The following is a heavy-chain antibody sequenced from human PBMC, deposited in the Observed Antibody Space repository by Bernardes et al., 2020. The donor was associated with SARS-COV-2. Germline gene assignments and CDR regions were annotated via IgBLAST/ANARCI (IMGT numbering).Heavy chain of an antibody. Sequence: GPTLGKPTQTLPLTCTFSGFSLSTSGVGVGWIRQPPGKALELLALIYWDDYRPYSPSLKSRLTITKDTSKNQLVLTMTNMDPVETTTYSFAHRPSRSDYVWGSYPNWGQGNLVTVSS. D-gene: IGHD3-16*02. J-gene: IGHJ4*02. CDR1: GFSLSTSGVG. V-gene: IGHV2-5*02. CDR3: AHRPSRSDYVWGSYPN. CDR2: IYWDDYR.